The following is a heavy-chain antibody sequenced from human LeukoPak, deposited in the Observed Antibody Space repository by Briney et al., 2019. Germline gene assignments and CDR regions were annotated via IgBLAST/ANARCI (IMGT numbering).Heavy chain of an antibody. V-gene: IGHV4-59*08. D-gene: IGHD4-11*01. J-gene: IGHJ4*02. CDR1: GGSISSYC. CDR2: IYYSGST. Sequence: PSETLSLTCTVSGGSISSYCWSWIRQPPGKGLEWIGYIYYSGSTNYNPSLKSRVTISVDTSKNQFSLKLSSVTAADTAVYYCARRTVTDFDYWGQGTLVTVSS. CDR3: ARRTVTDFDY.